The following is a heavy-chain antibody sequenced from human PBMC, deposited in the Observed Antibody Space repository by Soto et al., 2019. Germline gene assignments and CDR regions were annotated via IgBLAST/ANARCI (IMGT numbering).Heavy chain of an antibody. CDR1: GYTFTSYY. Sequence: ASVKVSCKASGYTFTSYYMHWVRQAPGQGLEWMGIINPSGGSTSYAQKFQGRVTMTRDTSTSTVYMELSSLRSEDTAVYYCAKGPDYYDSSGYYPPGVFDYWGQGTLVTVSS. CDR3: AKGPDYYDSSGYYPPGVFDY. V-gene: IGHV1-46*01. J-gene: IGHJ4*02. D-gene: IGHD3-22*01. CDR2: INPSGGST.